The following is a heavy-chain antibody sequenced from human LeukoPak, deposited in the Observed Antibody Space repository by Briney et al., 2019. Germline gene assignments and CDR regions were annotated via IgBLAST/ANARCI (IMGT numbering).Heavy chain of an antibody. CDR3: ASSLVLRYFDWALTHDAFDI. CDR2: IFYSGTT. Sequence: PSETLSLTCTVSGDSISNYYWSWIRQPPGKGLEWIGYIFYSGTTNYNPSLRSRVTISVDTSKTQFSLKLSSVTAADTAVYYCASSLVLRYFDWALTHDAFDIWGQGTMVTVSS. J-gene: IGHJ3*02. D-gene: IGHD3-9*01. V-gene: IGHV4-59*08. CDR1: GDSISNYY.